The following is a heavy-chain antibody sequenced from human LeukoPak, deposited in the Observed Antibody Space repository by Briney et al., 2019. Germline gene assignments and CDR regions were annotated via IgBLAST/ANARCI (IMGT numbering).Heavy chain of an antibody. CDR3: AIAYESGSFYRAFAY. CDR2: ISGDSDNK. V-gene: IGHV3-43*02. D-gene: IGHD3-10*01. CDR1: GFNVAAYA. Sequence: GGSLRLSCAASGFNVAAYAMYWVRQPPGKSLEWVSLISGDSDNKYSAASVKGRFAISRDNSKNSLYLQMNSLTTEDTALYYCAIAYESGSFYRAFAYWGQGELVTVSP. J-gene: IGHJ4*02.